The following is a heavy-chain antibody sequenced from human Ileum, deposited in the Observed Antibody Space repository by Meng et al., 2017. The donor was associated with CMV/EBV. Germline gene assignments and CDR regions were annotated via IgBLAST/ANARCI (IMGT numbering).Heavy chain of an antibody. CDR3: ARGSSSWAFDY. Sequence: QVQLRESGPGLVKPSETLSLTVTVSGGSISGYYWSWIRQPATKGLEWIGRVYSSGSTDYNPCLQSRVTMSVDTSKNQFSLKLSSVTAADTAVYYCARGSSSWAFDYWGQGTLVTVSS. J-gene: IGHJ4*02. CDR2: VYSSGST. V-gene: IGHV4-4*07. CDR1: GGSISGYY. D-gene: IGHD2-2*01.